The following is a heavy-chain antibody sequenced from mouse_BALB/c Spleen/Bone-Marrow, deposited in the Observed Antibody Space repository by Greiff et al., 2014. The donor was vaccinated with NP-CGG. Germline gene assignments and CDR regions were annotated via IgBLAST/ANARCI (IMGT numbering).Heavy chain of an antibody. CDR3: ASTITTVVAEDAMDY. CDR1: GFTFSSYG. V-gene: IGHV5-6*01. J-gene: IGHJ4*01. Sequence: VQLQQSGGDLVKPGGSLKLPCAASGFTFSSYGMSWVRQTPDKRLEWVATISSGGSYTYYPDSVKGRFTISRDNAKNTLYLQMSSLKSEDTAMYYCASTITTVVAEDAMDYWGQGTSVTVSS. D-gene: IGHD1-1*01. CDR2: ISSGGSYT.